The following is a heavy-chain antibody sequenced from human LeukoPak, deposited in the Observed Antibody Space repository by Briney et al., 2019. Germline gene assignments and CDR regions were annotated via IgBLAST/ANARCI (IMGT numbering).Heavy chain of an antibody. CDR2: IYYTGST. Sequence: PSETLSLTCSVSGGSISSYYWSWIRQPPGKGLEWIGYIYYTGSTNYNPSLKSRVTISVDTSKNQFSLELSSVTAADTAVYYCARVGFGNTPHPIDYWGQGTLVTVSS. CDR1: GGSISSYY. CDR3: ARVGFGNTPHPIDY. D-gene: IGHD4-23*01. J-gene: IGHJ4*02. V-gene: IGHV4-59*01.